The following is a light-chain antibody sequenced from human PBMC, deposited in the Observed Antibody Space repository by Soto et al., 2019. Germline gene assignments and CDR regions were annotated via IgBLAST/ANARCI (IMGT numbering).Light chain of an antibody. Sequence: EIVLTQSPGTLSLSPGERATLSCRASQRVSSSYLAWYQQKPGQAPRLLIYGASSRATGIPDRFSGSGSGTDFTLTISRLEPEDFAVYYCQQYGSSPVAFGQGTRLEIK. J-gene: IGKJ5*01. V-gene: IGKV3-20*01. CDR1: QRVSSSY. CDR2: GAS. CDR3: QQYGSSPVA.